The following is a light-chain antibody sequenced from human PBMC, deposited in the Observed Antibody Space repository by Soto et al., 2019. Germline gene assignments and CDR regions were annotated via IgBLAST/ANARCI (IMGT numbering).Light chain of an antibody. CDR1: NSDVGSYNL. Sequence: QSALTQPASVSGSPGQSITISCTGTNSDVGSYNLVSWYQQHPGKAPKLMMYEGTKRPSGVSNRFSGSKSGDTASLTISGLQAEDEADYYCCSYSGSSTIYVFGTGTKLTVL. V-gene: IGLV2-23*01. J-gene: IGLJ1*01. CDR2: EGT. CDR3: CSYSGSSTIYV.